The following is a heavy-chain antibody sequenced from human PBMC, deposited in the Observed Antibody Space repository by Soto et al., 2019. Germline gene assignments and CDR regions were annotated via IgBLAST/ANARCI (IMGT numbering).Heavy chain of an antibody. CDR2: ISWDGGST. Sequence: GGSLRLSCAASGFTFDDYTMHWVRQAPGKGLEWVSLISWDGGSTYYADSVKGRFTISRDNSKNSLYLQMNSLRTEDTALYYCAKDILARSSGGSWADYYYGMDVSGQGTTVTVSS. V-gene: IGHV3-43*01. CDR1: GFTFDDYT. D-gene: IGHD2-15*01. J-gene: IGHJ6*02. CDR3: AKDILARSSGGSWADYYYGMDV.